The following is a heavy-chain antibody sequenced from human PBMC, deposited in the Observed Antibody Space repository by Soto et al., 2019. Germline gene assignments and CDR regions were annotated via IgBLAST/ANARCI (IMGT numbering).Heavy chain of an antibody. CDR2: ISGTGATT. CDR1: GFTFSSYA. Sequence: GGSLRLSCAASGFTFSSYAMTWVRQAPGKGLEWVSVISGTGATTVYAESVKGRFTVSRDNSKNTLHLQMNSLRAEDTAVYYCAKEGGSGGKWPYGMDVWGQGTMVTVSS. CDR3: AKEGGSGGKWPYGMDV. D-gene: IGHD2-15*01. V-gene: IGHV3-23*01. J-gene: IGHJ6*02.